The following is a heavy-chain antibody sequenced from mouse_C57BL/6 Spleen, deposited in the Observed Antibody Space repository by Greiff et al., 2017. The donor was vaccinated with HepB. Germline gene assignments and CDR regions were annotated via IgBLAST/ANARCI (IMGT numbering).Heavy chain of an antibody. CDR2: IHPNSGST. CDR3: AYYDCDEDI. Sequence: QVQLKQPGAELVKPGASVKLSSKASAYTFPSFWMHWVKRRPGQGLEWIGMIHPNSGSTNYNEKFKSKATLTADKSSSTSYMQLSRLTSEVSAVYCCAYYDCDEDIWGEGTTLAVS. CDR1: AYTFPSFW. D-gene: IGHD2-4*01. J-gene: IGHJ2*01. V-gene: IGHV1-64*01.